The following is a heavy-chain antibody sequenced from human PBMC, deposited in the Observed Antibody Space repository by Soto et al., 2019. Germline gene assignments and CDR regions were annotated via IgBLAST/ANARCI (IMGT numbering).Heavy chain of an antibody. Sequence: QITLKESGPTLVKSTQTLTLTCTLSGFSLSTGGVAVGRLRQSPGKALEWLAVIYWDDVKHYSPSLERRLTITKDTYESEVVLTMTSLDPVDTATYYCARKGSGDYALDYWGQGILVTVFS. CDR1: GFSLSTGGVA. V-gene: IGHV2-5*02. J-gene: IGHJ4*02. CDR3: ARKGSGDYALDY. CDR2: IYWDDVK. D-gene: IGHD4-17*01.